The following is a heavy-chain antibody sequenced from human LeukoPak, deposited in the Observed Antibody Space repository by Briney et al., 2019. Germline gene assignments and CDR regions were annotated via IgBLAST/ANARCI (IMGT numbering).Heavy chain of an antibody. CDR2: ISSSESDK. CDR3: ARDPRYSYFDY. V-gene: IGHV3-11*05. Sequence: PGGSLRLSCAASGFIFSDYYMSWIRQAPGKGLEWVSYISSSESDKKYADSVKGRFTIYRDNAKKSLFLQMNSLRAEDTAVYYCARDPRYSYFDYWGQGIPVTVSS. CDR1: GFIFSDYY. J-gene: IGHJ4*02. D-gene: IGHD2-15*01.